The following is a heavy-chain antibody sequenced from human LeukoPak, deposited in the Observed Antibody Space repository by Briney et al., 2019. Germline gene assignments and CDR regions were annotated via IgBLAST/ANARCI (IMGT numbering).Heavy chain of an antibody. CDR2: IYYSGST. CDR1: GGSISSYY. J-gene: IGHJ4*02. V-gene: IGHV4-59*01. CDR3: AIGYYYDSSGYYFDY. D-gene: IGHD3-22*01. Sequence: SETLSLTCTVSGGSISSYYWSWIRQPPGKGLEWIGYIYYSGSTNYNPSLKSRVTISVDTSKNQFSLKLSSVTAADTAVYYCAIGYYYDSSGYYFDYWGQGTLVTVSS.